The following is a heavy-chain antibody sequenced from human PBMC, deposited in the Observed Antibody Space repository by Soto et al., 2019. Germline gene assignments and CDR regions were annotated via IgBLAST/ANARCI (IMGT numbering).Heavy chain of an antibody. J-gene: IGHJ4*02. CDR2: IDPSDSYT. Sequence: LGESLKISCKGSGYSFTSYWISWVRQMPGKGLEWMGRIDPSDSYTNYSPSFQGHVTISADKSISTAYLQWSSLKASDTAMYYCARRLAQPKGYSYGYGGDYWGQGTMVTVS. CDR3: ARRLAQPKGYSYGYGGDY. CDR1: GYSFTSYW. V-gene: IGHV5-10-1*01. D-gene: IGHD5-18*01.